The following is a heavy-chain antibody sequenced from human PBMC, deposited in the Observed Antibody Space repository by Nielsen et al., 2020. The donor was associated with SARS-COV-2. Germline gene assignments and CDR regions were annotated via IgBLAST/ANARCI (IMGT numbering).Heavy chain of an antibody. Sequence: GGPLRLSCAASGFSFNNYGMNWVRQTPGKGLEWVAYTSHEGRKQYNADSVKGRFTISRDFSKSTLYLQMNSLRAEDTAMYYCAKDRAIFMIYITRGGPDFWGQGTLVTVSS. CDR3: AKDRAIFMIYITRGGPDF. V-gene: IGHV3-30*18. CDR2: TSHEGRKQ. CDR1: GFSFNNYG. J-gene: IGHJ4*02. D-gene: IGHD3/OR15-3a*01.